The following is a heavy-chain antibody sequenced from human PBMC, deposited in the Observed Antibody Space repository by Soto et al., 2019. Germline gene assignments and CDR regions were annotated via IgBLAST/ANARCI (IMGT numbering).Heavy chain of an antibody. CDR2: IIPILGIA. Sequence: QVHLVQSGAEVKKPGSSVKVSCKASGGTFSSYTISWVRQAPGQGLEWMGRIIPILGIANYAQKFQGRVTITADKSTSTAYMELSSLRSEDTAVYYCARDQCSGGSCYGGGWFDPWGQGTLVTVSS. CDR1: GGTFSSYT. V-gene: IGHV1-69*08. D-gene: IGHD2-15*01. J-gene: IGHJ5*02. CDR3: ARDQCSGGSCYGGGWFDP.